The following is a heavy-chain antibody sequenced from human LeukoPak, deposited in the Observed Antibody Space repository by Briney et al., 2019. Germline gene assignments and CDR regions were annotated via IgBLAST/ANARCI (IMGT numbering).Heavy chain of an antibody. V-gene: IGHV4-39*07. Sequence: SETLSLTCSVSGDSIIGYYWGWIRQPPGKGLEWIGSIDYSGSTYHNPSLKSRVTISADTSKNQFSLKLSSVTAADTAVYYCARVRGYCSSTSCRIPYYYYYYYMDVWGKGTTVTVSS. CDR2: IDYSGST. CDR1: GDSIIGYY. J-gene: IGHJ6*03. CDR3: ARVRGYCSSTSCRIPYYYYYYYMDV. D-gene: IGHD2-2*01.